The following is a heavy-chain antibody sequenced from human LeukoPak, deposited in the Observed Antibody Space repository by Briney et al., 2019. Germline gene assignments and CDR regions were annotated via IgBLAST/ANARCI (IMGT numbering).Heavy chain of an antibody. CDR1: GFTFSSYW. J-gene: IGHJ4*02. CDR3: ARELSEVPYDY. CDR2: IKQDGSER. D-gene: IGHD2/OR15-2a*01. V-gene: IGHV3-7*01. Sequence: PGGSLRLSCAASGFTFSSYWMSWVRQAPGKGLEWVANIKQDGSERYYVDSVKGRFTISRDNAKNSLYLQMNSLRAEDTAVYYCARELSEVPYDYWGQGTLVTVSS.